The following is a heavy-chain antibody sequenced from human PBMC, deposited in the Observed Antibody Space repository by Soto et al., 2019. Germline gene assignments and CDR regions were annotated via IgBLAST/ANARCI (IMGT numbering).Heavy chain of an antibody. Sequence: GESLKISCKGSGYSFTSYWIGWVRQMPGKGLEWMGIIYPGDSGTRYSPSFQGQVTISADKSISTAYLQWSSLKASDTAMYCCERQEQLVPFDYWGQGTMVTVYS. J-gene: IGHJ4*02. CDR2: IYPGDSGT. V-gene: IGHV5-51*01. CDR1: GYSFTSYW. D-gene: IGHD6-6*01. CDR3: ERQEQLVPFDY.